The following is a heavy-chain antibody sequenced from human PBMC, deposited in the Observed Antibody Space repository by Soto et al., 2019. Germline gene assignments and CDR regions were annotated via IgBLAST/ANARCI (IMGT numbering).Heavy chain of an antibody. D-gene: IGHD6-13*01. CDR1: GGSISSSSYY. CDR2: IYYSGST. V-gene: IGHV4-61*05. J-gene: IGHJ5*02. CDR3: ARHALPRAAAGTEEVWFDP. Sequence: SETLSLTCTVSGGSISSSSYYWGWIRQPPGKGLEGIGYIYYSGSTNYNPSLKSRVTISVDTSKNQFSLKLSSVTAADTAVYYCARHALPRAAAGTEEVWFDPWGQGTLVTVSS.